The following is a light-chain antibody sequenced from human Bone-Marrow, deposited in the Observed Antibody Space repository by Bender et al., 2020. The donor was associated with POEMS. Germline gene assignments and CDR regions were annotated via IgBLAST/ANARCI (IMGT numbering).Light chain of an antibody. V-gene: IGLV2-8*01. CDR1: SSDIGSYNY. CDR2: EVT. Sequence: QSVLTQPPSASGSPGQSVTISCTGTSSDIGSYNYVSWYQQHPGKAPKLIIYEVTKRPSGVPDRFSGSKSGNTASLTVSGLQAEDEADYYCSSYGGSRFFGTGTKITVL. CDR3: SSYGGSRF. J-gene: IGLJ1*01.